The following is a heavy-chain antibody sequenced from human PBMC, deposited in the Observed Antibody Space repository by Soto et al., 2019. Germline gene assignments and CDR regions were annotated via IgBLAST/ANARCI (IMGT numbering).Heavy chain of an antibody. CDR2: ISGSGGST. V-gene: IGHV3-23*01. CDR3: ATSITAPPKEFDY. Sequence: GGSLRLSCAASGFTFSSYAMSWVRQAPGKGLEWVSAISGSGGSTYYADSVKGRFTISRDNSKNTLYLQMNSLRAEDTAVYYCATSITAPPKEFDYWGQGTLVTVSS. CDR1: GFTFSSYA. J-gene: IGHJ4*02. D-gene: IGHD2-21*01.